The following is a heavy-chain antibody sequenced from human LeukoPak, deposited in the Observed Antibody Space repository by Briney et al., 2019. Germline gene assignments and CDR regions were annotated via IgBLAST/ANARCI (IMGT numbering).Heavy chain of an antibody. D-gene: IGHD2-2*01. Sequence: GGSLRLSCTASGFTFNTYSMNWVRQAPGKGLEWVASISDRGSYIYYTDSVKGRFTITRDNAKNSLYLQMDSLRADDTAVYYCANHLACGSTSCPSFDDWGQGTLVTVSS. CDR3: ANHLACGSTSCPSFDD. CDR2: ISDRGSYI. CDR1: GFTFNTYS. J-gene: IGHJ4*02. V-gene: IGHV3-21*01.